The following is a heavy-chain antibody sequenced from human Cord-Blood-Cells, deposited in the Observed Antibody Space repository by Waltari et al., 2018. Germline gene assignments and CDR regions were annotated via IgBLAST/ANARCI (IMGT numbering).Heavy chain of an antibody. D-gene: IGHD6-13*01. V-gene: IGHV3-30*18. CDR3: AKRVGSSWYTDY. CDR2: RSYDGSNK. Sequence: QVQLVESGGGVVQPGRSLRLSCAASGFTFSSYGMHWVRQAPGKGLEWVAVRSYDGSNKYYADSVKGRFTISRDNSKNTLYLQMNSLRAEDTAVYYCAKRVGSSWYTDYWGQGTLVTVSS. CDR1: GFTFSSYG. J-gene: IGHJ4*02.